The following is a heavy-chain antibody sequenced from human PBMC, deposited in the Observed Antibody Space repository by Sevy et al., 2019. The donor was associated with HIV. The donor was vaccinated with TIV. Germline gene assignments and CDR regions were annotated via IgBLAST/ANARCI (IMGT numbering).Heavy chain of an antibody. CDR3: ERDSARVIVPTAAFDS. CDR2: LLYNVRTE. J-gene: IGHJ5*01. CDR1: GFSVRSFS. D-gene: IGHD2-15*01. V-gene: IGHV3-33*03. Sequence: GGSLRLSCSASGFSVRSFSMHWVRQAPGKGLEWVAALLYNVRTEEYADSVKGRFTISRDNSKNTLNLEMNSLRVEDTALYFCERDSARVIVPTAAFDSWGQGVLVTVSS.